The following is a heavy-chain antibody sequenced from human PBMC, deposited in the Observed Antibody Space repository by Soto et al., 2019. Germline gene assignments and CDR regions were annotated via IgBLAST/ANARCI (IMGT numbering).Heavy chain of an antibody. V-gene: IGHV4-34*01. CDR2: INHSGST. CDR1: GGSFSGYY. D-gene: IGHD6-19*01. Sequence: QVQLQQWGAGLLKPSETLSLTCAVYGGSFSGYYWSWIRQPPGKGLEWIGEINHSGSTNYNPSLKSRVTTSVDTSKNQFSRKLSSVTAADTAVYYCARVVAVAGTGSDYYYGMDVWGQGTTVTVSS. CDR3: ARVVAVAGTGSDYYYGMDV. J-gene: IGHJ6*02.